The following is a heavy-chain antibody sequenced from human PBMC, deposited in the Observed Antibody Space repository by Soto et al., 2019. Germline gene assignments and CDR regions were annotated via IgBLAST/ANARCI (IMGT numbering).Heavy chain of an antibody. J-gene: IGHJ6*02. CDR3: AKDVVVVPAAPYCHYYGMYV. D-gene: IGHD2-2*01. V-gene: IGHV3-30*18. CDR1: GFTFRSYG. Sequence: LRLSCAASGFTFRSYGIPWVSQAPGKGLAWVAVISYDGSNKYYADSVKGRFTISRDNYKNTLYLQMNSLRAGDTAVYYCAKDVVVVPAAPYCHYYGMYVCGQGTTVTVSS. CDR2: ISYDGSNK.